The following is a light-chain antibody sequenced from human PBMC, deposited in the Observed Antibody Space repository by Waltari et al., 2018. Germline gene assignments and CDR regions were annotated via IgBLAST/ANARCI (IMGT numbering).Light chain of an antibody. Sequence: EIVMTQSPATLSVSPGEAATLSCRASRAIANNLAWYQQKPGQALRLLIYAASTRATGIRARFSGSWSGTEVTLTITSLQSEDSAVYFCQQFNTGYSFGQGTKLEIK. J-gene: IGKJ2*01. V-gene: IGKV3-15*01. CDR2: AAS. CDR1: RAIANN. CDR3: QQFNTGYS.